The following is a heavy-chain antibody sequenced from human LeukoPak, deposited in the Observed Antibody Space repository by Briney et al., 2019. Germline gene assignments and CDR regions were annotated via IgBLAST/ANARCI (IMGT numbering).Heavy chain of an antibody. J-gene: IGHJ4*02. Sequence: PSETLSLTCAVYGGSFSGYYWSWIRQPPGKGLEWIGEINHNPSLKSRVTISVDTSKNQFSLKLSSVTAADTAVYYCARGSSGDLDYWGQGTLVTVSS. CDR2: IN. V-gene: IGHV4-34*01. CDR1: GGSFSGYY. D-gene: IGHD2-21*02. CDR3: ARGSSGDLDY.